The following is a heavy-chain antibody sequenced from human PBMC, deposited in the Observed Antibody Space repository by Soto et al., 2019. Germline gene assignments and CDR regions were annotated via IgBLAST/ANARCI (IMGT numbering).Heavy chain of an antibody. V-gene: IGHV4-4*02. CDR2: IFRTGST. Sequence: QVQLQESGPGLVKPSETLSLTCAVSGGSISSETWWSWVRQPPGKGLEWIGEIFRTGSTNYNPSRXXRXTXXLDKSKNQFSLKLSSVTAADTAVYYCARVAPALDYWGQGTLVTVSS. CDR3: ARVAPALDY. CDR1: GGSISSETW. J-gene: IGHJ4*02.